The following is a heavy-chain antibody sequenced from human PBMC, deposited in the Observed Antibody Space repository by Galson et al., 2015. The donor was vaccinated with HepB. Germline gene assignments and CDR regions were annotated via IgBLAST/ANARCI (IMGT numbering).Heavy chain of an antibody. D-gene: IGHD6-19*01. V-gene: IGHV5-51*01. CDR3: ARRPATQYSSGWYGYWYFDL. J-gene: IGHJ2*01. CDR1: GYSFTSYW. Sequence: QSGAEVKKPGESLKISCKGSGYSFTSYWIGWVRQMPGKGLEWMGIIYPGDSDTRYSPSFQGQVTISADKSISTAYLQWSSLKASDTAMYYCARRPATQYSSGWYGYWYFDLWGRGTLVTVSS. CDR2: IYPGDSDT.